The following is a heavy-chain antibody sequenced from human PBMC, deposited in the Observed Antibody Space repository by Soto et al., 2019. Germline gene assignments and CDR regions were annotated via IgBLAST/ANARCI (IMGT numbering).Heavy chain of an antibody. Sequence: PSETLSLTCTVSGGSISSYYWSWIRQPPGKGLEWIGYIYYSGSTNYNPPLKSRVTISVDTSKNQFSLKLSSVTAADTAVYYCARLRAAAGSFDPWGQGTLVTVSS. CDR3: ARLRAAAGSFDP. CDR1: GGSISSYY. CDR2: IYYSGST. J-gene: IGHJ5*02. D-gene: IGHD6-13*01. V-gene: IGHV4-59*01.